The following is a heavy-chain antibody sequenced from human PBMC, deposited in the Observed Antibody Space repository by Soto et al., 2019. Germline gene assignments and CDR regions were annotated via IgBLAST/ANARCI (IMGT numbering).Heavy chain of an antibody. CDR1: GGSISSGGYY. Sequence: QVQLQESGPGLVKPSQTLSLTCTVSGGSISSGGYYWSWIRQHPGKGLEWIGYIYCSGSTYYNPCLKSLDTTTEDTSKNQFSLNLSSVTAADTAMYYCARERPGFTNGVCWPDFDYWGQGTLVTVSS. J-gene: IGHJ4*02. CDR3: ARERPGFTNGVCWPDFDY. CDR2: IYCSGST. V-gene: IGHV4-31*01. D-gene: IGHD2-8*01.